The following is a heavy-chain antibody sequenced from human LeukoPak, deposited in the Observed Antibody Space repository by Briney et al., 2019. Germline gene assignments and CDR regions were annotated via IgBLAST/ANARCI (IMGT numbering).Heavy chain of an antibody. D-gene: IGHD3-22*01. Sequence: GGSPRLSCAASGFTFSSYAMHWVRQAPGKGLEWVAVISYDGSNKYYADSVKGRFTISRDNSKNTLYLQMNSLRAEDTAVYYCARVSGYYLPFDYWGQGTLVTVSS. CDR2: ISYDGSNK. CDR3: ARVSGYYLPFDY. J-gene: IGHJ4*02. CDR1: GFTFSSYA. V-gene: IGHV3-30-3*01.